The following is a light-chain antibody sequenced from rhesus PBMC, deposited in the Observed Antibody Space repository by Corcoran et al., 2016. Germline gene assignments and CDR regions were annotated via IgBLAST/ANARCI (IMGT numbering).Light chain of an antibody. CDR3: AIWHNSLAL. V-gene: IGLV5-69*01. Sequence: PVLSQPTSLSASPGASARLTCTLSSGISVGLYSIFWYQQKPGNPPRYLLYFFSDSSKGQGSGVPSRFSGSKNTSANAGLLRISGLQFEDDGDYYWAIWHNSLALFGGGTRLTVL. J-gene: IGLJ2*01. CDR1: SGISVGLYS. CDR2: FFSDSSK.